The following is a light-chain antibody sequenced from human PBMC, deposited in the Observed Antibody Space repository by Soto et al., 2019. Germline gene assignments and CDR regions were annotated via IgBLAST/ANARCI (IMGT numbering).Light chain of an antibody. CDR3: AAWDDSLSGPVI. J-gene: IGLJ2*01. V-gene: IGLV1-47*01. CDR2: RND. CDR1: SSNIGSSY. Sequence: QSVLTQPPSASGTPGQRVTISCSGSSSNIGSSYVYWYQHLPGTAPKLLIYRNDQRPSGVPDRFSGSKSGTSGSLAISGLRSEDEADYYCAAWDDSLSGPVIFGGGTKLTVL.